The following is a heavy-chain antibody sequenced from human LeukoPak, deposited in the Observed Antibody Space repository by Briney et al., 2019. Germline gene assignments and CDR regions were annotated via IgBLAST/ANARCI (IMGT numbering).Heavy chain of an antibody. J-gene: IGHJ4*02. CDR2: IYSGGST. CDR3: ARDSGQLELRGDY. CDR1: GFTVSSNY. Sequence: GGSLRLSCAASGFTVSSNYMSWVRQAPGKGLERVSVIYSGGSTYYADSVKGRFTISRDNAKNSLYLQMNSLRAEDTAVYYCARDSGQLELRGDYWGQGTLVTVSS. V-gene: IGHV3-53*01. D-gene: IGHD1-7*01.